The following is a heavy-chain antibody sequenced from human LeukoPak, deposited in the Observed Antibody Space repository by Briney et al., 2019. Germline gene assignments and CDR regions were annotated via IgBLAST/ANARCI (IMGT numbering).Heavy chain of an antibody. J-gene: IGHJ4*02. CDR3: AKGAGRNGGI. V-gene: IGHV3-11*04. CDR1: GFTFSDSY. Sequence: GGSLRLSCAASGFTFSDSYMSWLRQAPGKGLEGVSYISGSGSDISYAESVRGGITIYRDNAKNSLYMQMKRLRDEDTAVYYCAKGAGRNGGIWGQGILVTVSS. CDR2: ISGSGSDI. D-gene: IGHD2-8*01.